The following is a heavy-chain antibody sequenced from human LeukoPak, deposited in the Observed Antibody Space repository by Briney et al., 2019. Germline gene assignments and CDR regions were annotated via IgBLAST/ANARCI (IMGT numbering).Heavy chain of an antibody. CDR3: AREVVVAATLDY. D-gene: IGHD2-15*01. CDR1: GFTFSSYS. V-gene: IGHV3-21*01. Sequence: GGSLRLSCAASGFTFSSYSMNWVRQAPGKGLEWVSSISSSSSYIYYADSVKGRFTISRDNSKNTLYLQMNSLRAEDTAVYYCAREVVVAATLDYWGQGTLVTVSS. CDR2: ISSSSSYI. J-gene: IGHJ4*02.